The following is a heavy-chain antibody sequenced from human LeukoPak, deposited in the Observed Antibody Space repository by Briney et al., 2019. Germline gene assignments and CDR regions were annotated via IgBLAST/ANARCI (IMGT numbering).Heavy chain of an antibody. J-gene: IGHJ6*02. CDR1: GYTFTSYG. Sequence: ASVKVSCKASGYTFTSYGISWVRQAPGQGLEWMGWISAYNGNTNYAQKLQGRVTMTTDTSTSTAYMELRSLRSDDTAVYYCARERYSSGWHLTYYYYYGMDVWGQGTTVTVSS. V-gene: IGHV1-18*01. CDR3: ARERYSSGWHLTYYYYYGMDV. D-gene: IGHD6-19*01. CDR2: ISAYNGNT.